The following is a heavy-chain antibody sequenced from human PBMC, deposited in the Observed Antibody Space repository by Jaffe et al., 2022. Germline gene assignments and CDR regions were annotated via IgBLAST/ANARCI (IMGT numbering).Heavy chain of an antibody. CDR2: IHTTGST. J-gene: IGHJ4*02. CDR3: ATDRRNGYYSSWSYFDY. D-gene: IGHD6-13*01. CDR1: GGSISSDTYY. V-gene: IGHV4-61*02. Sequence: QVQLQESGPGLVQPSQTLSLTCTVSGGSISSDTYYWTWIRQPAGKGLEWIGRIHTTGSTNYNPSLESRVTISVDTSKNQFSLKLSSVTAADTAVYYCATDRRNGYYSSWSYFDYWGQGALVTVSS.